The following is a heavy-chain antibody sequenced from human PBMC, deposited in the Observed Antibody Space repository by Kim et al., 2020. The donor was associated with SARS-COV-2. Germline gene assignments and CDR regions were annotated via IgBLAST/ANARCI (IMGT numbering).Heavy chain of an antibody. CDR2: IDYSGSY. J-gene: IGHJ4*02. D-gene: IGHD3-22*01. CDR3: SSGAPIIVD. V-gene: IGHV4-59*01. Sequence: SETLSLTCTVSGVSIGSSYWSWIRQPPGKGLEYIWDIDYSGSYDYNPSLKSRVTLTVDTSKNHPSLRLTSVTPADTATYYCSSGAPIIVDWGRTTLVTV. CDR1: GVSIGSSY.